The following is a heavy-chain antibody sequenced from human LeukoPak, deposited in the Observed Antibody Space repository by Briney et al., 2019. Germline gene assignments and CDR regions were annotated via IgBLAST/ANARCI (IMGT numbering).Heavy chain of an antibody. CDR1: GYTFTSYD. Sequence: GASVKVSCKASGYTFTSYDINWVRQATGQGLEWMGWMNPNSGNTGYAQKFQGRVTITRNTSISTAYMELSSLRSEDTAAYYCARRSNSYDFWSGPTYYYYYMDVWGKGTMVTVSS. D-gene: IGHD3-3*01. J-gene: IGHJ6*03. CDR2: MNPNSGNT. V-gene: IGHV1-8*03. CDR3: ARRSNSYDFWSGPTYYYYYMDV.